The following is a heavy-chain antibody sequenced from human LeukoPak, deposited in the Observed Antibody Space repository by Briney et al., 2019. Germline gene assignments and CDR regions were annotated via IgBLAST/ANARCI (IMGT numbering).Heavy chain of an antibody. J-gene: IGHJ6*02. Sequence: RSSETLSLTCTVSGGSISSYSWSWIRQPPGKGLEWIGYIYYSGSTNYNPSLKSRVTISVDTSKNQFSLKLSSVTAADTAVYYCARRSYELGNYGMDVWGQGTTVTVSS. CDR3: ARRSYELGNYGMDV. V-gene: IGHV4-59*08. CDR1: GGSISSYS. D-gene: IGHD7-27*01. CDR2: IYYSGST.